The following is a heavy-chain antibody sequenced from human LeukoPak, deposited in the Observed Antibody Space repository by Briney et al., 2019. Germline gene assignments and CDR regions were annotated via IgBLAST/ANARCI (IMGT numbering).Heavy chain of an antibody. Sequence: SETLSLTCTVSGGSISSYYWGWIRQPPGKGLEWIGSMYYSGSTYYNPSLKSRVTISVDTSKNQFSLKLRSVTAADAAVYYCARQQRYYDSSGYPNWFDPWGQGTLVTVSS. CDR3: ARQQRYYDSSGYPNWFDP. CDR1: GGSISSYY. J-gene: IGHJ5*02. D-gene: IGHD3-22*01. V-gene: IGHV4-39*01. CDR2: MYYSGST.